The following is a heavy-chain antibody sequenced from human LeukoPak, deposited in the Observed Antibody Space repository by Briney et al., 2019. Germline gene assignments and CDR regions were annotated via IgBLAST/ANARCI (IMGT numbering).Heavy chain of an antibody. V-gene: IGHV5-51*01. J-gene: IGHJ4*02. Sequence: GESLKISCKGSRYTFTSYWIGWVRQMPGKDLEWMGIIYPGDSETRYSPSFQGQVTISVDKSISTAYLQWSSLKASDTAMYYCARQATIDYFDYWGQGTLVTVSS. CDR3: ARQATIDYFDY. D-gene: IGHD5-24*01. CDR1: RYTFTSYW. CDR2: IYPGDSET.